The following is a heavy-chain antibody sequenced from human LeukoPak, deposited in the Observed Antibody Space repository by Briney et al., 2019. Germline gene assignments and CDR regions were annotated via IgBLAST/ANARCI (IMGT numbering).Heavy chain of an antibody. CDR1: GITLSNYG. Sequence: PGGSLTLSCAVSGITLSNYGMSWVRQAPGGGLEWVAGISGSGGGTYYADSVKGRFTITRDNPKNTLYLQMNSLRAEDTAVYFCAKRGVVIRLILVGFHKEAYYFDSWGQGALVTVSS. CDR3: AKRGVVIRLILVGFHKEAYYFDS. V-gene: IGHV3-23*01. D-gene: IGHD3-10*01. CDR2: ISGSGGGT. J-gene: IGHJ4*02.